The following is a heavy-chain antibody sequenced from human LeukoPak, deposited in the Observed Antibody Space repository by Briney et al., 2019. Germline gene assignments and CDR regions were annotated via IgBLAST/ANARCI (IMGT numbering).Heavy chain of an antibody. CDR2: ISSSSSTI. CDR3: AREAESDFWSGTYFDY. CDR1: GFTFSSYS. J-gene: IGHJ4*02. V-gene: IGHV3-48*04. D-gene: IGHD3-3*01. Sequence: PGGSLRLSCAASGFTFSSYSMNWVRQAPGKGREWVSYISSSSSTIYYADSVKGRFTISRDNAKNSLYLQMNSLRAEDTAVYYCAREAESDFWSGTYFDYWGQGTLVTVSS.